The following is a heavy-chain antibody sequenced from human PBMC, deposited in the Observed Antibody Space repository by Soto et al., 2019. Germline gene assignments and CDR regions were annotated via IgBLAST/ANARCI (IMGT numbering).Heavy chain of an antibody. V-gene: IGHV4-34*01. CDR1: GGSFSGYY. CDR3: ARGAESAVVATMGPHYYYMDV. D-gene: IGHD5-12*01. CDR2: INHSGST. J-gene: IGHJ6*03. Sequence: PSETLSLTCAVYGGSFSGYYCSWIRQPPGKGLEWIGEINHSGSTNYNPSLKSRVTISVDASKNQFSLKLSSVTAADTAVYYCARGAESAVVATMGPHYYYMDVWGKGTTVTVSS.